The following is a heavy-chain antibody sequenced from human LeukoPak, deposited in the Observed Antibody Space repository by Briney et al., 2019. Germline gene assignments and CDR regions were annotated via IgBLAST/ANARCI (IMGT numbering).Heavy chain of an antibody. CDR2: IYYSGIT. CDR3: ARDPRSIVLGYHYYYMDV. D-gene: IGHD2/OR15-2a*01. CDR1: GGSISSTSYY. V-gene: IGHV4-39*07. J-gene: IGHJ6*03. Sequence: SETLSLTCTVSGGSISSTSYYWGWIRQPPGKGLEWLGSIYYSGITYYNPSLKSRVTISVDKSKNQFSLKLSSVTAADTAVYYCARDPRSIVLGYHYYYMDVWGKGTTVTVSS.